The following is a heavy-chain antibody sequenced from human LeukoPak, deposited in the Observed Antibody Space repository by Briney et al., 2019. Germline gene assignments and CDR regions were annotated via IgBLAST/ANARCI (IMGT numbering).Heavy chain of an antibody. D-gene: IGHD3-22*01. CDR2: IYPGDSDT. J-gene: IGHJ4*02. Sequence: GESLKISWKGSGYSFTSYWLGWVRQMPGKGLEGVGIIYPGDSDTRYSPSFQCQVTISADKSIRAAYLQGTSVHASDAAMYFWGRRRSGYFPFDAWGQGALVTASS. CDR1: GYSFTSYW. CDR3: GRRRSGYFPFDA. V-gene: IGHV5-51*01.